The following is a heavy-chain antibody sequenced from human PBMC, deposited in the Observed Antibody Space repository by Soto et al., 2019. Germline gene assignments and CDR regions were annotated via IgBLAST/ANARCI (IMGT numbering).Heavy chain of an antibody. CDR3: AKSLSASPNYFFDS. V-gene: IGHV3-23*01. CDR1: GFTFSSYE. D-gene: IGHD1-1*01. J-gene: IGHJ4*02. CDR2: ISGSGGIT. Sequence: GGSLRLSCAASGFTFSSYEMNWVRQAPGKGLEWVSAISGSGGITYYADSVKGRFTISRDNSNNTLFLQMHSLRADDTAVYYCAKSLSASPNYFFDSWGQGTLVTVS.